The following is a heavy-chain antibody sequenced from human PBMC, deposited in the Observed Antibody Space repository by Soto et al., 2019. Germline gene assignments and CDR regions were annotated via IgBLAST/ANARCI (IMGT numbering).Heavy chain of an antibody. CDR3: TTDSSFNGYYYAFDI. Sequence: GGSLRLSCAASGFTFSNAWMNWVRQAPGKGLEWVGRIKSKTDGGTTDYAAPVKGRFTISRDDSKNTLYLQMNSLKTEDTAVYYCTTDSSFNGYYYAFDIWGQGTMVTVSS. CDR2: IKSKTDGGTT. D-gene: IGHD3-22*01. V-gene: IGHV3-15*07. CDR1: GFTFSNAW. J-gene: IGHJ3*02.